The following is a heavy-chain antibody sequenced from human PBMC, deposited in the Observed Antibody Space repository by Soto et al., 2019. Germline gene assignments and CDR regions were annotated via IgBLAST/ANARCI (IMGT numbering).Heavy chain of an antibody. Sequence: PGGSLRLSCAASGFTLRSYSMNWVRQAPGKGLEWVSYFTYSGTFRYYADSVKGRFTISRDNAKNSVYLQMNSLRPEDTAVYYCARGFSGSGNFFDAWGQGAQVTVSS. CDR1: GFTLRSYS. CDR2: FTYSGTFR. D-gene: IGHD3-10*01. V-gene: IGHV3-48*01. J-gene: IGHJ4*02. CDR3: ARGFSGSGNFFDA.